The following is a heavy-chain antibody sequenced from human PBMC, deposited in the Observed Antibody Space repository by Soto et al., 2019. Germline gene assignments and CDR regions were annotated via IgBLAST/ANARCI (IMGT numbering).Heavy chain of an antibody. Sequence: QVQLQESGPGLLKPSQTLSLTCPFSGGSISSGGYYWSWIRQHPVKALEWIWYIYYSGSTHYNPSLKSRVTISVEPSKNQVSLKLSSLNAAGTAVYCCAWGGVIVTIDYWGQGTLVTVSS. V-gene: IGHV4-31*03. D-gene: IGHD3-16*02. J-gene: IGHJ4*02. CDR3: AWGGVIVTIDY. CDR1: GGSISSGGYY. CDR2: IYYSGST.